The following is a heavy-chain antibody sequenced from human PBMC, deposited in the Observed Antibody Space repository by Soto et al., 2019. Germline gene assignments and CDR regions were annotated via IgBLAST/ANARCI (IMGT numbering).Heavy chain of an antibody. CDR3: AKVIIVGATSPPFDY. J-gene: IGHJ4*01. V-gene: IGHV3-30*18. D-gene: IGHD1-26*01. CDR1: GFSFSSYG. Sequence: GGSLRLSCAASGFSFSSYGMHWVRQAPGKGLEWVAVISYDGSNKYYADSVKGRFTISRDNSKNTLYLQMNSLRAEDTAVYYCAKVIIVGATSPPFDYWGHGTLVTVSS. CDR2: ISYDGSNK.